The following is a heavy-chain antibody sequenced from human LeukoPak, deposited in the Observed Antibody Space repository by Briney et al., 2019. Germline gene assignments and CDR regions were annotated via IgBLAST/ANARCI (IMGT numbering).Heavy chain of an antibody. V-gene: IGHV4-38-2*02. D-gene: IGHD5-12*01. J-gene: IGHJ4*02. CDR1: GYSINSGYY. CDR2: IYHSGSA. Sequence: KPSETLSLTCTVSGYSINSGYYWDWIRQPPGKGLEWIGNIYHSGSAFYNPSLQSRVTISLDMSKNQFSLKLSSVTAADTAVYYCARARASGYDPENYFDYWGQGTLVTVSS. CDR3: ARARASGYDPENYFDY.